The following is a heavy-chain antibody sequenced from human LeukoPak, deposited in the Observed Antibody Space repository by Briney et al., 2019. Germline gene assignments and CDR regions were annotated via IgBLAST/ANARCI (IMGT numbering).Heavy chain of an antibody. CDR2: IKQDGSQR. Sequence: GRSMRLACTPYGFTFSNYWTTWVRQAPGEVPEWVANIKQDGSQRYYVDSVRGRFTISRDNAKNSLFLQMNGLRAEDTAVYYCARRGGSSSRRSPIDYWGQGTLVTVSS. J-gene: IGHJ4*02. V-gene: IGHV3-7*01. D-gene: IGHD6-6*01. CDR1: GFTFSNYW. CDR3: ARRGGSSSRRSPIDY.